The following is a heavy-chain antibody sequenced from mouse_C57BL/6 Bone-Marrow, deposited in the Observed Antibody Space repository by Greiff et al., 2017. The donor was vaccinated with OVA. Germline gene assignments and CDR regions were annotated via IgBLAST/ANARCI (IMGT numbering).Heavy chain of an antibody. V-gene: IGHV1-81*01. D-gene: IGHD1-1*01. CDR2: IYPRSGNT. CDR3: ATPRLRYQAWFAY. J-gene: IGHJ3*01. CDR1: GYTFTSYG. Sequence: QVQLQQSGAELARPGASVKLSCKASGYTFTSYGISWVKQRTGQGLEWIGEIYPRSGNTYYNEKFKGKATLTADKSSSTAYMELRSLTSEDSAVYFCATPRLRYQAWFAYWGQGTLVTVSA.